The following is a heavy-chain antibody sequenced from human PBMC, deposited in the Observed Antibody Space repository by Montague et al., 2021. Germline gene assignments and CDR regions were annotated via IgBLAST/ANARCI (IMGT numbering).Heavy chain of an antibody. Sequence: SETLSLTCAVSGGSISSNNWWTWVRQPPGKGLEWIGEIFHNGSTTYSPSLKSRVTISMDKSKNQFSLKLTSVTAADTAVYYCARHIRSYSGYVFDAFDIWGQGTMVTVSS. J-gene: IGHJ3*02. D-gene: IGHD5-12*01. V-gene: IGHV4-4*02. CDR1: GGSISSNNW. CDR2: IFHNGST. CDR3: ARHIRSYSGYVFDAFDI.